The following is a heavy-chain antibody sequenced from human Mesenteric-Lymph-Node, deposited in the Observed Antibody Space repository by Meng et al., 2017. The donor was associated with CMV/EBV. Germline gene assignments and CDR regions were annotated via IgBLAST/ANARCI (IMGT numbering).Heavy chain of an antibody. CDR1: GFTFSSYW. D-gene: IGHD2-2*02. J-gene: IGHJ4*02. CDR2: ISYDGSNK. CDR3: ARGYCSSTSCYTNIIAVASNFDY. V-gene: IGHV3-30*03. Sequence: SLRLSCVVSGFTFSSYWMSWVRQAPGKGLEWVAVISYDGSNKYYADSVKGRFTISRDNSKNTLYLQMNSLRAEDTAVYYCARGYCSSTSCYTNIIAVASNFDYWGQGTLVTVSS.